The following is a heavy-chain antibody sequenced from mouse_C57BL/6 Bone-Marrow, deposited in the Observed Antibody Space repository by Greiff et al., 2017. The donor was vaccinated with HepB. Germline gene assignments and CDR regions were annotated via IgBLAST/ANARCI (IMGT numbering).Heavy chain of an antibody. CDR1: GFTFSDYY. CDR3: ARQNYYGPWFAY. V-gene: IGHV5-12*01. CDR2: ISNGGGST. D-gene: IGHD1-1*01. Sequence: EVKVEESGGGLVQPGGSLKLSCAASGFTFSDYYMYWVRQTPEKRLEWVAYISNGGGSTYYPDTVKGRFTISRDNAKNTLYLQMSRLKSEDTAMYYCARQNYYGPWFAYWGQGTLVTVSA. J-gene: IGHJ3*01.